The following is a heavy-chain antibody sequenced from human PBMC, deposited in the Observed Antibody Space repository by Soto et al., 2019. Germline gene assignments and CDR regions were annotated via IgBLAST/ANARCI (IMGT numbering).Heavy chain of an antibody. Sequence: SETLSLTCAVYGGSFSGYYWSWIRQPPGKGLEWIREINHSGSTNYNPSLKSRVTISVDTSKNQFSLKLSSVTAADTAVYYCARFSRIAARLGAWFDPWGQGTLVTVSS. D-gene: IGHD6-6*01. CDR3: ARFSRIAARLGAWFDP. CDR1: GGSFSGYY. J-gene: IGHJ5*02. V-gene: IGHV4-34*01. CDR2: INHSGST.